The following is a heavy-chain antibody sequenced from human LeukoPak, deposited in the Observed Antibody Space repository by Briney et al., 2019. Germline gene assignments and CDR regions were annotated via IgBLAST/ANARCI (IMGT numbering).Heavy chain of an antibody. CDR1: GGTFNSFA. V-gene: IGHV1-69*05. J-gene: IGHJ6*03. Sequence: SVKVSCKASGGTFNSFAISWVRQAPGQGLEWVGRIIPMFGITNSTQKLQGRIAITTDESTSTAYMELRSLTSEDTAVYYCARENSWIRPYMDVWGKGTTVTVSS. CDR3: ARENSWIRPYMDV. D-gene: IGHD5-12*01. CDR2: IIPMFGIT.